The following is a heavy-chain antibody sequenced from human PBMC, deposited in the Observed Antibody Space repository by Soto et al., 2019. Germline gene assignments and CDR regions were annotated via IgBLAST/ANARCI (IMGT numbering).Heavy chain of an antibody. D-gene: IGHD3-16*01. CDR2: IIPILGIA. CDR3: ASSWVGGTLLDY. CDR1: GGTFSSYT. Sequence: QVQLVQSGAEVKKPGSSVKVSCKASGGTFSSYTISWVRQAPGQGLEWMGRIIPILGIANYAQKFQGRVTNTADKSTSTAYRELSSLRSEDTGVYYCASSWVGGTLLDYWGQGTLVTVSS. J-gene: IGHJ4*02. V-gene: IGHV1-69*02.